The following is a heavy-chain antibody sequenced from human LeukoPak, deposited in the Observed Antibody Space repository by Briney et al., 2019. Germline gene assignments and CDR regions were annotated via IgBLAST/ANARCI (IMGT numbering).Heavy chain of an antibody. D-gene: IGHD6-13*01. J-gene: IGHJ6*03. CDR2: TSDGGGTT. Sequence: PGGSLRLSCAASGLTYSNNDMRWVRQAPGKGLEWVSGTSDGGGTTYYADSVKGRFTISRDNSKNTLYLQMNSLRAEDTAVYYCAKDKAAGTYYYYMDVWGKGTTVTVSS. CDR1: GLTYSNND. CDR3: AKDKAAGTYYYYMDV. V-gene: IGHV3-23*01.